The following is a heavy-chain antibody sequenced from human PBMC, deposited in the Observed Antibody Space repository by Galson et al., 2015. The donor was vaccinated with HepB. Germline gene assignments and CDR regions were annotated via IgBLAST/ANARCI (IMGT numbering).Heavy chain of an antibody. CDR2: IIPIFGIA. Sequence: SVKVSCKASGGTFSSYAISWARQAPGQGLEWMGGIIPIFGIANYAQKFQGRVTITADESTSTAYMELSSLRSEDTAVYYCARVLGWLSPQSHGMDVWGQGTTVTVSS. V-gene: IGHV1-69*13. CDR3: ARVLGWLSPQSHGMDV. CDR1: GGTFSSYA. J-gene: IGHJ6*02. D-gene: IGHD3-3*01.